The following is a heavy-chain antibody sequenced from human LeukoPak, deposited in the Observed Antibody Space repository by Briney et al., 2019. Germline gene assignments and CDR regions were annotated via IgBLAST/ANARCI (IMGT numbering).Heavy chain of an antibody. Sequence: SETLSLTCAVYGGSFSGYYWSWIRQPPGKGLEWIEEFNHSGSTNYNPSLKSRVTISVDTSKNQFSLKLSSVTAADTAVYYCARGAAFCSGGSCRLYNWFDPWGQGTLVTVSS. CDR1: GGSFSGYY. D-gene: IGHD2-15*01. CDR2: FNHSGST. V-gene: IGHV4-34*01. CDR3: ARGAAFCSGGSCRLYNWFDP. J-gene: IGHJ5*02.